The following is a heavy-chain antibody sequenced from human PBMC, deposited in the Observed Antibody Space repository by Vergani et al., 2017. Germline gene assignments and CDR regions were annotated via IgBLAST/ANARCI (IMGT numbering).Heavy chain of an antibody. CDR1: GYTFTNYA. CDR3: ARNRGRGGSYSVSWFDP. CDR2: LDPHTGDT. V-gene: IGHV1-2*02. J-gene: IGHJ5*02. Sequence: QVQLVQSGSEVKKPGASVKVSCRASGYTFTNYALNWVRQAPGQGLEWMGRLDPHTGDTKYAEKFQGRAILTRDRSISTAYMELISLISDDTAVYYCARNRGRGGSYSVSWFDPWGQGTQVTVAS. D-gene: IGHD3-10*01.